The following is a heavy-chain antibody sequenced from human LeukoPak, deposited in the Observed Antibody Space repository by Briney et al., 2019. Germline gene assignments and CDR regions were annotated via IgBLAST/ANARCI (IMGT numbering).Heavy chain of an antibody. CDR2: IQYDGSSK. J-gene: IGHJ5*02. CDR1: GFTFGSHG. V-gene: IGHV3-30*02. Sequence: GGSLRLSCAASGFTFGSHGMHWVRQAPGKGLEWVAFIQYDGSSKYFADSVRGRFTLSRDNSKNTLYLQMNSLRAEDTAVYYCAKDLGRMGWGSGSGTTFDPWGQGTLVTVSS. CDR3: AKDLGRMGWGSGSGTTFDP. D-gene: IGHD3-10*01.